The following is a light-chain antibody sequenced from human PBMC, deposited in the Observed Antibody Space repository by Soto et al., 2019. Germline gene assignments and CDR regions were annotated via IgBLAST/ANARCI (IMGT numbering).Light chain of an antibody. Sequence: EIVLTQSPGTLSLSPGDRATLSCRASQSVYSNSLAWYQQKSGQAPRLLIFGASNRATGIPDRFSGSGSGTEFTLNISRLEPEDFAVYYCQQYGSSPYTFGQGTKLETK. J-gene: IGKJ2*01. CDR1: QSVYSNS. V-gene: IGKV3-20*01. CDR2: GAS. CDR3: QQYGSSPYT.